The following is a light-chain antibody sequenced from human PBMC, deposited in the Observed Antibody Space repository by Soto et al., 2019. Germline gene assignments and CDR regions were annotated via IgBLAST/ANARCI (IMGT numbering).Light chain of an antibody. Sequence: MTQSPSSLSASVGDRVTITCQASQDISKYLNWYQQQPGKAPKLLIYDASNLETGVPSRFSGTGSGAYYTFTISSLHPEDFATYHCQQYDSFPFTFGPGTKVEIK. CDR3: QQYDSFPFT. J-gene: IGKJ3*01. CDR2: DAS. CDR1: QDISKY. V-gene: IGKV1-33*01.